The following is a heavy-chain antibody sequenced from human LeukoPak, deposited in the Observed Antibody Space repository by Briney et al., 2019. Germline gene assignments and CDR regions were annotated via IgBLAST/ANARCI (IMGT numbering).Heavy chain of an antibody. CDR3: ARELGIEGYWYFDL. Sequence: PGGSLRLSCAASGFTVRSYDMHWVRQVAGKGLEWVSAISTASNPHYAASVQGRFTIFRANAENSLYLQMNSLSAEDTAVYYCARELGIEGYWYFDLWGRGTLDTVSS. CDR1: GFTVRSYD. CDR2: ISTASNP. V-gene: IGHV3-13*05. D-gene: IGHD7-27*01. J-gene: IGHJ2*01.